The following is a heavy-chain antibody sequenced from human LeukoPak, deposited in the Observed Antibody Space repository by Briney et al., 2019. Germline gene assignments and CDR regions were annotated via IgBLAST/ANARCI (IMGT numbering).Heavy chain of an antibody. J-gene: IGHJ4*02. V-gene: IGHV4-4*07. CDR3: ARTSARYSYGYDY. CDR1: GGSISSYY. CDR2: IYYSGST. Sequence: PSETLSLTCTVSGGSISSYYWSWIRQPAGKGLEWIGSIYYSGSTYYNPSLKSRVTISVDTSKNQFSLKLSSVTAADTAVYYCARTSARYSYGYDYWGQGTLVTVSS. D-gene: IGHD5-18*01.